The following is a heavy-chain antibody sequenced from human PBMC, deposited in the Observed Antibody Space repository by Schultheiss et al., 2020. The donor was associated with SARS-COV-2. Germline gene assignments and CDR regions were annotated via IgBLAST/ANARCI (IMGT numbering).Heavy chain of an antibody. CDR1: GGSFSGYY. V-gene: IGHV4-34*01. Sequence: SQTLSLTCAVYGGSFSGYYWSWIRQPPGKGLEWIGEINHSGSTKYNPSLKSRVTISVDTSKNQFSLKLSSVTAADTAVYYCARVKPLYYYDSSGRLDYWGQGTLVTVSS. D-gene: IGHD3-22*01. CDR2: INHSGST. CDR3: ARVKPLYYYDSSGRLDY. J-gene: IGHJ4*02.